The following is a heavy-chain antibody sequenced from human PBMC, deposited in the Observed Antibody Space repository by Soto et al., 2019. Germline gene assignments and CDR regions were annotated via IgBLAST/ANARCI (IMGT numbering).Heavy chain of an antibody. Sequence: QVQLVQSGAEVKKPGASEKVSCEASGYTFNNYAMHWVRQAPGQRLEWMGYISGGNGNTKYSEKLEGRVAITRDTSASTEYMVLSILSPEDTAVYYSARWSGYDYYFDYWGQGTLVIVSS. D-gene: IGHD5-12*01. J-gene: IGHJ4*02. CDR2: ISGGNGNT. CDR1: GYTFNNYA. CDR3: ARWSGYDYYFDY. V-gene: IGHV1-3*01.